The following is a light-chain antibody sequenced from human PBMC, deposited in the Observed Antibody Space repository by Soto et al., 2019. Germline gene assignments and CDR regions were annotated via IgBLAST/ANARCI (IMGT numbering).Light chain of an antibody. CDR3: QQSFTTPWT. CDR1: QGIGKD. J-gene: IGKJ1*01. CDR2: GAS. Sequence: IEMTQSPSSLSASVGDTVTITCRASQGIGKDLAWFQQRPGKAPKLLIYGASGLQNGVPSRFSGSVSGTEFSLTISSLQAGDSAIYYCQQSFTTPWTFGQGTKVDIK. V-gene: IGKV1-39*01.